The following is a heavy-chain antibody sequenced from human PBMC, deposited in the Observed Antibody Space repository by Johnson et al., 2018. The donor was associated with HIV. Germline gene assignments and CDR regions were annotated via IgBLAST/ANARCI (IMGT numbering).Heavy chain of an antibody. V-gene: IGHV3-23*04. CDR2: ISGSGGST. CDR3: AKGMYYYDSSGYYLDAFDI. CDR1: GFTFSSYA. D-gene: IGHD3-22*01. J-gene: IGHJ3*02. Sequence: VQLVESGGGLVQPGGSLRLSCVASGFTFSSYAMSWVRQAPGKGLEWVSAISGSGGSTYYADSVKGRFTISRDNSKNTLYLQMNSLRAEDTAVYYCAKGMYYYDSSGYYLDAFDIWGQGTMVTVSS.